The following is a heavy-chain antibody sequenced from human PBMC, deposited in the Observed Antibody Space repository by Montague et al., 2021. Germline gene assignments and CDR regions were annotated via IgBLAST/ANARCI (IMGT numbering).Heavy chain of an antibody. Sequence: SETLSLTCTVSGASITSNIYYWGWIRQSPGKGLEWIGSIYYSRNSFYQPSLKSRITMAVDTSKNQFSLKLSSVTAADTAIYCCARVFSSWYVGWFDPWGQGTLVTVSS. CDR3: ARVFSSWYVGWFDP. J-gene: IGHJ5*02. CDR2: IYYSRNS. CDR1: GASITSNIYY. D-gene: IGHD6-13*01. V-gene: IGHV4-39*07.